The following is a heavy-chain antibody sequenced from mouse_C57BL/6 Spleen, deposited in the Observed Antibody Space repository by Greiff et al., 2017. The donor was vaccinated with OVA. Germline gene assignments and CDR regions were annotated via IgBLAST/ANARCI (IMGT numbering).Heavy chain of an antibody. CDR3: ARSVFITTVGGYFDY. D-gene: IGHD1-1*01. CDR2: IYPGDGDT. J-gene: IGHJ2*01. CDR1: GYAFSSSW. V-gene: IGHV1-82*01. Sequence: QVQLKESGPELVKPGASVKISCKASGYAFSSSWMNWVKQRPGKGLEWIGRIYPGDGDTNYNGKFKGKATLTADKSSSTAYMQLSSLTSEDSAVYFCARSVFITTVGGYFDYWGQGTTLTVSS.